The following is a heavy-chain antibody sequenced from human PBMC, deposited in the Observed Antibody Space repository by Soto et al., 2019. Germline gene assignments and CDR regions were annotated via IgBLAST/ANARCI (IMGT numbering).Heavy chain of an antibody. CDR1: GFSVSSHF. Sequence: EVQLVESGGGLIQPGGSLRVSCAASGFSVSSHFMNWVRQAPGKGLEWVSVIYSGGSTHYADSVKGRFTISRDNSKNTVHLLMNSLRAEDTAVYHRARSGSYVNGFDYWGQGTLVTVSS. CDR3: ARSGSYVNGFDY. V-gene: IGHV3-53*01. D-gene: IGHD1-26*01. CDR2: IYSGGST. J-gene: IGHJ4*02.